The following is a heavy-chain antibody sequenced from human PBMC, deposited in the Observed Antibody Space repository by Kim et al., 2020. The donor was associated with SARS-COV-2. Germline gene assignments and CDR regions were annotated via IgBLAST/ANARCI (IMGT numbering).Heavy chain of an antibody. CDR2: INTSGGGT. CDR1: GYTFTGYY. CDR3: ARAGGRIPRVAIVVAVGTFDY. J-gene: IGHJ4*02. V-gene: IGHV1-46*01. Sequence: ASVKVSCKADGYTFTGYYLHWVLQIPGKGLEWMGVINTSGGGTTYAQKFQGRVTMTRDTSTSTVYMELRSLTSEDTAVYYCARAGGRIPRVAIVVAVGTFDYWGQGALVTVSS. D-gene: IGHD2-2*03.